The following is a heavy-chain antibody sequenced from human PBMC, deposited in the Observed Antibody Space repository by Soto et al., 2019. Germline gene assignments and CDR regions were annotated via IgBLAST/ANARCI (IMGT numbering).Heavy chain of an antibody. J-gene: IGHJ4*02. Sequence: QVQLRQWGAGLLKPSETLSLTCAVYGGSFSGYYWSWIRQPPGKGLEWIGEINHSGSTNYNPSLKSRVTISVDTSKNQFSLKLSSVTAADTAVYYCARSSGYGFDYWGQGTLVTVSS. V-gene: IGHV4-34*01. CDR3: ARSSGYGFDY. CDR1: GGSFSGYY. CDR2: INHSGST. D-gene: IGHD3-22*01.